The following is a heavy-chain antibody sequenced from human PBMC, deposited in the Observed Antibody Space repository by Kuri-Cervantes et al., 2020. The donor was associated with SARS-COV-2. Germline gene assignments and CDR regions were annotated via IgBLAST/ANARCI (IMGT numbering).Heavy chain of an antibody. Sequence: GGSLRLCCAASGFTFRSYSMNWVRQAPRKGLEWVSSISSSSSYIYYADSVKGRFTISRDNAKNSLYLQMNSLRAEDTAVYYCARGGLGGQLVDGMDVWGQGTTVTVSS. V-gene: IGHV3-21*01. J-gene: IGHJ6*02. CDR2: ISSSSSYI. CDR1: GFTFRSYS. D-gene: IGHD6-6*01. CDR3: ARGGLGGQLVDGMDV.